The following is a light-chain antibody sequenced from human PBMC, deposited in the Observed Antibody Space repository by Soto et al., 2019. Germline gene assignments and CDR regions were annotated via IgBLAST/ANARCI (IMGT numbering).Light chain of an antibody. CDR1: SSDVGSYNY. CDR3: SSYAGSNNFVV. CDR2: DVN. Sequence: QSVLTQPPSASGSPGQSVTISCTGTSSDVGSYNYVSWYQQHPGNAPKLIIYDVNKRPSGVPDRFSGSKSANTASLTVSGLQIEDVADYYCSSYAGSNNFVVFGGGTKLTVL. J-gene: IGLJ2*01. V-gene: IGLV2-8*01.